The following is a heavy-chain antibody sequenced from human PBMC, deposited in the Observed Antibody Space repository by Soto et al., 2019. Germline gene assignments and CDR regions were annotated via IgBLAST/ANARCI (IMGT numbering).Heavy chain of an antibody. CDR1: SYTFTSYG. Sequence: QVHLVQSGAEVKKPGASVKVSCKASSYTFTSYGITWVRQAPGQGLEWMGWISAHNGNTDYAQKLQGRVIVTRDTSTSIAYMELRSLISDDTAVYYCARGRYGDYWGQGALVTVSS. D-gene: IGHD1-1*01. CDR2: ISAHNGNT. CDR3: ARGRYGDY. V-gene: IGHV1-18*01. J-gene: IGHJ4*02.